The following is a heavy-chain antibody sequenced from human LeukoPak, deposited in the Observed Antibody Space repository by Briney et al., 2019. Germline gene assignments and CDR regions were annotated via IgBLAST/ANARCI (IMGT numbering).Heavy chain of an antibody. Sequence: GGSLRLSCVAYGFTFSNYGMNWVRQAPGKGLEWVAIIWFDGSNIYYADSVKGRFTISRDNSKNTLFLQMNSLRAEDTGVYYCTRDHGDYSFDYWGQGTLVTVSS. CDR1: GFTFSNYG. V-gene: IGHV3-33*01. J-gene: IGHJ4*02. CDR2: IWFDGSNI. D-gene: IGHD4-17*01. CDR3: TRDHGDYSFDY.